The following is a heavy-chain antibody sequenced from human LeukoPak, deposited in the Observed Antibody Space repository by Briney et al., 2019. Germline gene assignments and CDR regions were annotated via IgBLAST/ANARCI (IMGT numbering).Heavy chain of an antibody. CDR3: ARHGRDGYNYQYYYYMDV. Sequence: SETLSLTCTVSGVSMTTYYWGWIRQPPGKGLEWIGYIFYSGSTNYNPSLKSRVTISVDTSKNQFSLKVTSVTAADTAVYYCARHGRDGYNYQYYYYMDVWGKGTTVTVSS. V-gene: IGHV4-59*08. CDR2: IFYSGST. CDR1: GVSMTTYY. J-gene: IGHJ6*03. D-gene: IGHD5-24*01.